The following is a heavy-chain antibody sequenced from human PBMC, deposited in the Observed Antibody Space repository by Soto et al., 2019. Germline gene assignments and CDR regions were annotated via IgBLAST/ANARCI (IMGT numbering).Heavy chain of an antibody. V-gene: IGHV3-23*01. CDR1: GFTFSSYA. CDR2: ISGSGGST. CDR3: AKGPSVLRFLEWWLAYYMDV. D-gene: IGHD3-3*01. Sequence: GGSLRLSCAASGFTFSSYAMSWVRQAPGKGLEWVSAISGSGGSTYYADSVKDRFTISRDNSKNTLYLQMNSLRAEDTAVYYCAKGPSVLRFLEWWLAYYMDVWGKGTTVTVSS. J-gene: IGHJ6*03.